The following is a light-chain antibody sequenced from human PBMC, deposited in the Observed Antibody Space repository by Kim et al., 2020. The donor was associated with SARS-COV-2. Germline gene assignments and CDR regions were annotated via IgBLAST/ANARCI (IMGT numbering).Light chain of an antibody. J-gene: IGKJ1*01. V-gene: IGKV1-9*01. CDR2: RAS. CDR3: QQLNSYPWT. CDR1: QDIGTY. Sequence: DIQLTHSPPFLSASVRDRVTITCRASQDIGTYLAWYQQIPGKAPKLLIYRASTLQSGVPSRFSGSGSGTEFTLTISNLQPEDFATYYCQQLNSYPWTFGQGTKVDIK.